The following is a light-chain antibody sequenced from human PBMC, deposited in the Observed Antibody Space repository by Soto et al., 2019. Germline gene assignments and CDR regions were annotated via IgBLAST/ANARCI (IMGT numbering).Light chain of an antibody. J-gene: IGLJ1*01. CDR2: ANR. CDR3: QSYDSSPSGYV. Sequence: QSVLTQPPSVSGAPGQRVTISCTGSSSNIGAGYDVHWYQQLPGTAPKLLIYANRIRPAGVPDRFSASKSGTSASLAITGLQAEDEADYYCQSYDSSPSGYVFGTGTQLTVL. CDR1: SSNIGAGYD. V-gene: IGLV1-40*01.